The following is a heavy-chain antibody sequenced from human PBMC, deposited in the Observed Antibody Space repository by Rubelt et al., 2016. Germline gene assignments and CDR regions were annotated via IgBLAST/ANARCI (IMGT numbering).Heavy chain of an antibody. Sequence: QVQLVQSGAEVKKPGASVKVSCKASGYTFTSYGISWVRQAPGQGLEWMGWNSAYNGNTNYAQKLQGRVTMTTDTSTRTAYMELRSLRSDDTAVYYCARDRTWLVPGLDAFDIWGQGTMVTVSS. J-gene: IGHJ3*02. CDR1: GYTFTSYG. V-gene: IGHV1-18*01. CDR2: NSAYNGNT. D-gene: IGHD6-19*01. CDR3: ARDRTWLVPGLDAFDI.